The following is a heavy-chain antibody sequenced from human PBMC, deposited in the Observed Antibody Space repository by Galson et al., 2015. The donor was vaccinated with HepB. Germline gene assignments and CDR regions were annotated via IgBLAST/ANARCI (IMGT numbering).Heavy chain of an antibody. V-gene: IGHV3-48*02. CDR1: GFTFSSYS. CDR2: ISSSSSTI. J-gene: IGHJ4*02. Sequence: SLRLSCAASGFTFSSYSMNWVRQAPGKGLEWVSYISSSSSTIYYADSVKGRFTISRDNAKNSLYLQMNSLRDEDTAVYYCASIPSYVWGSYRPRDYWGQGTLVTVSS. D-gene: IGHD3-16*02. CDR3: ASIPSYVWGSYRPRDY.